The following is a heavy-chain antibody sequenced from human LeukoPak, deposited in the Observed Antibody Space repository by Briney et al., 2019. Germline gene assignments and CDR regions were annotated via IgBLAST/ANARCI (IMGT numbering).Heavy chain of an antibody. CDR1: GGSISSGDYY. V-gene: IGHV4-30-4*08. CDR3: ARGGAAAGQSDY. CDR2: IYYSGST. J-gene: IGHJ4*02. D-gene: IGHD6-13*01. Sequence: PSETLSLTCTVSGGSISSGDYYWSWIRQPPGKGLEWIGYIYYSGSTYYNPSLKSRVTISVDTSKNQFSLKLSSVTAADTAVYYCARGGAAAGQSDYWGQGTLVTVSS.